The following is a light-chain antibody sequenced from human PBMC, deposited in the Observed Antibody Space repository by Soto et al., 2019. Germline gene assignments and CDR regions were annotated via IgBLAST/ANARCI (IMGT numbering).Light chain of an antibody. CDR1: QSVSSN. CDR3: QQHNYWPS. CDR2: GAS. J-gene: IGKJ2*01. Sequence: EIVMTQSPATLSVSPGKRATLSCRASQSVSSNLAWYQQKPGQAPRLLLYGASTRATGIPGRFSGSGSGTEFTLTITSLQSEDFAVYYCQQHNYWPSFGQGTKLEIK. V-gene: IGKV3-15*01.